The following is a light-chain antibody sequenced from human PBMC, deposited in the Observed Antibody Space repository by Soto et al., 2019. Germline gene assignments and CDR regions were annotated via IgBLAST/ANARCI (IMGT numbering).Light chain of an antibody. Sequence: EIVLTQSPGTLSLSPGESATLSCRVSQSVSRNYIAWYRQKPGQTPRLLIHGASSRATGIPDRFGGSGSGTDFTLTISRLEPEDFAVYYCQQYGSSPLTFGGGTKVEIK. CDR2: GAS. V-gene: IGKV3-20*01. J-gene: IGKJ4*01. CDR3: QQYGSSPLT. CDR1: QSVSRNY.